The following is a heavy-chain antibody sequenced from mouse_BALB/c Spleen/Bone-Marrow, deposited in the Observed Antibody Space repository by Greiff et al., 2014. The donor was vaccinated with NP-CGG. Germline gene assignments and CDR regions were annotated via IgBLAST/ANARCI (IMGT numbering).Heavy chain of an antibody. J-gene: IGHJ4*01. CDR1: GFNIKDTY. CDR3: ARHGNYCYAMDY. V-gene: IGHV14-3*02. CDR2: IDPANGNT. D-gene: IGHD2-1*01. Sequence: VQLQQSGAELVKPGASVKLSCTASGFNIKDTYMHWVKQRPEQGLEWIGRIDPANGNTKYDPKFQGKATITADTSSNTAYPQLSSLTSEDTAVYYCARHGNYCYAMDYWGQGTSATFSS.